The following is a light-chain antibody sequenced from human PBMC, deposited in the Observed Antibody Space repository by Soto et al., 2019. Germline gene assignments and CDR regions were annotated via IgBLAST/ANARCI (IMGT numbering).Light chain of an antibody. J-gene: IGKJ2*01. CDR1: QGIGTS. CDR3: QQSYRPPRHT. V-gene: IGKV1-39*01. CDR2: AAS. Sequence: DIQMTQSPSSLSASVGDRVTFTCRASQGIGTSLNWYQHKPGEAPKLLIYAASNLQSGVPSRFSGSGSGTDFTLTISSLQPEDFATYFCQQSYRPPRHTFGQGTKLEIK.